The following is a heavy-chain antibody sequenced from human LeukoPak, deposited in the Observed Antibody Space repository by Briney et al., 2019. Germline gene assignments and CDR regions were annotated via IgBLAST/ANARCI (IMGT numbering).Heavy chain of an antibody. CDR3: ARVSRGYYFDY. V-gene: IGHV4-34*01. J-gene: IGHJ4*02. CDR1: GGSFSGYY. Sequence: SETLSLTCAVYGGSFSGYYWSWIRQPPGKGLEWIGEINHSGSTNYNPSLKSRVTISVDTSKNQFSLKLSSVTAADTAVYYCARVSRGYYFDYWGQGTLVTVSS. D-gene: IGHD1-26*01. CDR2: INHSGST.